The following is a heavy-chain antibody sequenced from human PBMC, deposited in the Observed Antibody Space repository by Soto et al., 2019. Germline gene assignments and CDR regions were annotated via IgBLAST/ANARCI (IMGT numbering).Heavy chain of an antibody. Sequence: PGESLKISCKGSGYSFTSYWIGWVRQMPGKGLEWMGIIYPGDSDTRYSPSFQGQVTISADKSISTAYLQWSSQKASDTAMYYCARGGNYDILTGYYYGMDVWGQGTTVTVSS. CDR3: ARGGNYDILTGYYYGMDV. D-gene: IGHD3-9*01. V-gene: IGHV5-51*01. CDR2: IYPGDSDT. CDR1: GYSFTSYW. J-gene: IGHJ6*02.